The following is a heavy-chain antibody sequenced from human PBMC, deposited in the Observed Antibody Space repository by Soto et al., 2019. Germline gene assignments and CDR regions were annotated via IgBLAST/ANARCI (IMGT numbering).Heavy chain of an antibody. D-gene: IGHD2-2*02. CDR2: IIPIFGTA. J-gene: IGHJ6*02. Sequence: QVQLVQSGAGVKKPGSSVKVSCKASGGTFSSYAISWVRQAPGQGLEWMGGIIPIFGTANYAQKFQGRVTITADESTSTAYMELSSLRSEDTAVYYCASGYCSSTSCYKRDYYYGMDVWGQGTTVTVSS. CDR3: ASGYCSSTSCYKRDYYYGMDV. V-gene: IGHV1-69*01. CDR1: GGTFSSYA.